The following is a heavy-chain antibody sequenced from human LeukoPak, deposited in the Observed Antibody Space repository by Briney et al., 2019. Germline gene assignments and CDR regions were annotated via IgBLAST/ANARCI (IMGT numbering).Heavy chain of an antibody. CDR2: ISTDGSRT. V-gene: IGHV3-74*01. CDR3: ARVRSGSYNWFDP. CDR1: GFTFSSYW. J-gene: IGHJ5*02. Sequence: GGSLRLSCAASGFTFSSYWMHWVRQAPGKGLVWVSRISTDGSRTGYADSVKGRFTISRDNAKNTLYLQMNSLRAEDTAVYYCARVRSGSYNWFDPWGQGTLVTVSS. D-gene: IGHD1-26*01.